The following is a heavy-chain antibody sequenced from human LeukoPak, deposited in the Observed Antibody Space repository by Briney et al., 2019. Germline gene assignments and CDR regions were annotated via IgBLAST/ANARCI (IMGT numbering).Heavy chain of an antibody. J-gene: IGHJ4*02. CDR1: GGSISSNY. CDR3: ARVVGYYDSSGYIDS. V-gene: IGHV4-4*07. D-gene: IGHD3-22*01. Sequence: SETLSLTCTVSGGSISSNYWSWIRQPAGKGLEWIGRIYTSGSTNYNPSLKSRVTMSVDTSKTQFSLKLSSVTAADTAVYYCARVVGYYDSSGYIDSWGQGTLVTVSS. CDR2: IYTSGST.